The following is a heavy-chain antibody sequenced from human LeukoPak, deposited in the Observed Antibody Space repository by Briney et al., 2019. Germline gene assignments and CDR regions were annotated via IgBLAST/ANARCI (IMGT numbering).Heavy chain of an antibody. Sequence: GGSLRLSCAASGFTFSNAWMSWARQAPGKGLEWVGRIKSKTDGGTTDYAAPVKGRFTISRDDSKNTLYLQMNSLKTEDTAVYYCTIDIVVVVAANWFDPWGQGTLVTVSS. D-gene: IGHD2-15*01. CDR2: IKSKTDGGTT. J-gene: IGHJ5*02. CDR3: TIDIVVVVAANWFDP. CDR1: GFTFSNAW. V-gene: IGHV3-15*01.